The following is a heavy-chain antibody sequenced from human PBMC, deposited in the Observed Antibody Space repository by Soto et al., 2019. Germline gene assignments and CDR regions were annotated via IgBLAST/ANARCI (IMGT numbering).Heavy chain of an antibody. D-gene: IGHD3-10*01. J-gene: IGHJ5*02. CDR3: ARASYYYGSGSRGWFDP. CDR1: GGSISSGCYY. V-gene: IGHV4-31*03. Sequence: PSETMSLTCTVAGGSISSGCYYWSWIRQHPGKGLEWIGYIYYSGSTYYNPSLKSRVTISVDTSKNQFSLKLSSVTAADTAVYYCARASYYYGSGSRGWFDPWGQGTLVTVSS. CDR2: IYYSGST.